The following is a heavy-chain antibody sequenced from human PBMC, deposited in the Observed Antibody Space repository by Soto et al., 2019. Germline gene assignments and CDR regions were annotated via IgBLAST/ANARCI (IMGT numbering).Heavy chain of an antibody. CDR2: IYYSGST. Sequence: QVQLQESGPGLVKPSQTLSLTCTVSGGSISSGGYYWSWIRQHPGKGLEWIGYIYYSGSTYYNPSLKSRVTISVDTSKNQFSLKLSSETAADTAVYYCARERSPRRAPIDYWGQGTLVTVSS. CDR3: ARERSPRRAPIDY. V-gene: IGHV4-31*03. CDR1: GGSISSGGYY. J-gene: IGHJ4*02.